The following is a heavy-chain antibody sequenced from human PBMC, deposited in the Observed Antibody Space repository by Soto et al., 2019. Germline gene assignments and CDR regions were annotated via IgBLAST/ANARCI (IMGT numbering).Heavy chain of an antibody. CDR2: ISSSSSTI. CDR1: GFTFSSYS. Sequence: PGGSLRLSCSASGFTFSSYSMNWVRQAPGKGLEWVSYISSSSSTIYYADSVKGRFTISRDNAKNSLYLQMNSLRDEDTAVYYCARDACSSTSCYKTSDPWGQGTLVTVSS. J-gene: IGHJ5*01. V-gene: IGHV3-48*02. D-gene: IGHD2-2*02. CDR3: ARDACSSTSCYKTSDP.